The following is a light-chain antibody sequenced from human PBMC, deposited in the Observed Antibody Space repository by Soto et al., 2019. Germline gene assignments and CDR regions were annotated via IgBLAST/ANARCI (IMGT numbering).Light chain of an antibody. Sequence: QSVLTQPASVSGSPGQSINISCTGTSSDVGGYNYVSWYQHHPGKAPKLIIYDVSNRPSGVSNPFSGSKSGNTASLTISGLQPEDEADYYCSSYTTSNTRQIVFXTGTKVT. J-gene: IGLJ1*01. CDR2: DVS. CDR1: SSDVGGYNY. CDR3: SSYTTSNTRQIV. V-gene: IGLV2-14*03.